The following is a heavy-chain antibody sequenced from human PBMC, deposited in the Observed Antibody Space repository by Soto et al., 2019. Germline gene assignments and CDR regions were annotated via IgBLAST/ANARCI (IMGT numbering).Heavy chain of an antibody. V-gene: IGHV3-48*02. CDR1: GFTFSSYS. Sequence: GGSLRLSCAASGFTFSSYSMNWVRQAPGKGLEWVSYISTSGSTIYYADSVEGRFTISRDNAKNSLYLQMNSLRDEDTAVYYCARARGYSYGYVDYWGQGTWVTVSS. D-gene: IGHD5-18*01. CDR3: ARARGYSYGYVDY. J-gene: IGHJ4*02. CDR2: ISTSGSTI.